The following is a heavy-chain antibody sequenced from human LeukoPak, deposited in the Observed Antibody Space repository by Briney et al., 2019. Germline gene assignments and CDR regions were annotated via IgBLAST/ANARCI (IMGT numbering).Heavy chain of an antibody. Sequence: GGSLRLSCEASGFASNIYWMSWVRQAPGKGLEWVANVNQDGSEKYYVDSVKGRFTISRDNAKKSLYLQMNSLRVEDTAVYFCVRGFDGYYGFDLWGQGTMVTVSS. D-gene: IGHD5-24*01. V-gene: IGHV3-7*05. CDR3: VRGFDGYYGFDL. J-gene: IGHJ3*01. CDR1: GFASNIYW. CDR2: VNQDGSEK.